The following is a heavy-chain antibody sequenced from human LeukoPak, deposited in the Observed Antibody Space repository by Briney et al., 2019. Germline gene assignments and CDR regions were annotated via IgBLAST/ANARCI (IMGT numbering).Heavy chain of an antibody. D-gene: IGHD3/OR15-3a*01. CDR2: INNDGSSR. CDR3: ARESWAGFDY. CDR1: GFIFSNYR. V-gene: IGHV3-74*01. J-gene: IGHJ4*02. Sequence: PGGSPRLSCAVSGFIFSNYRMQWVRQAPGKGLVWVSHINNDGSSRNYAESVKGRFTISRDNAKNTLYLQMNSLRAEDTAVYYCARESWAGFDYWGQGTLVTVSS.